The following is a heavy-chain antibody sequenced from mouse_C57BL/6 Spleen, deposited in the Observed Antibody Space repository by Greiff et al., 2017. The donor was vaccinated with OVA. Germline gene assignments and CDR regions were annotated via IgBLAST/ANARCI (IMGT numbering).Heavy chain of an antibody. Sequence: VQLQQSGAELARPGASVKLSCKASGYTFTSYGISWVKQRTGQGLEWIGEIYPRSGNTYYNEKFKGKATLPADKSSSTAYMELRSLTSEDSAVYFGARAALYGNYEGFAYWGQGTLVTVSA. D-gene: IGHD2-10*02. CDR3: ARAALYGNYEGFAY. V-gene: IGHV1-81*01. J-gene: IGHJ3*01. CDR2: IYPRSGNT. CDR1: GYTFTSYG.